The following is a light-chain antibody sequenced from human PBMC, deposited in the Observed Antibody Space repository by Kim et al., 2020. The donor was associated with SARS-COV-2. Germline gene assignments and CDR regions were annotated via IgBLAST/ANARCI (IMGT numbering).Light chain of an antibody. CDR3: QQRSNWPLMYT. CDR2: DAS. J-gene: IGKJ2*01. V-gene: IGKV3-11*01. Sequence: EIVLTQSPATLSLSPGERATLSCRASQSVSSYLAWYQQKPGQAPRLLIYDASNRATGIPARFSGSGSGTDFTLTIGSLEPEDFAVYYCQQRSNWPLMYTFGQGTKLEI. CDR1: QSVSSY.